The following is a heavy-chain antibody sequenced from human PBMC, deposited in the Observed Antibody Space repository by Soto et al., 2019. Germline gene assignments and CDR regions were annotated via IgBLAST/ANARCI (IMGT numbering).Heavy chain of an antibody. Sequence: QVQLVQSGAEMKKPGSSVKVSCQSSGGTFNTYAMNWVRQAPGQGPERMGDISPMFGAANYAPKFQGRVTITADESTGTSSMQLSSLTSEDTALYFCAREVQVHTPAFVYWGQGTLVTVSS. V-gene: IGHV1-69*19. CDR1: GGTFNTYA. J-gene: IGHJ4*02. CDR3: AREVQVHTPAFVY. D-gene: IGHD3-10*01. CDR2: ISPMFGAA.